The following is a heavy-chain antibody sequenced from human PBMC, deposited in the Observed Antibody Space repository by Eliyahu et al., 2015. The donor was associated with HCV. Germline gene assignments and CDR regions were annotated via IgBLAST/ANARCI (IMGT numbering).Heavy chain of an antibody. Sequence: QVQLVESGGGVVQPGRSLRLSCAASGFXFSSYGXHWVRQAPGKGLEWVAVIWYDGSNKYYADSVKGRFTISRDNSKNTLYLQMNSLRAEDTAVYYCARARITMVRGVSGYYGMDVWGQGTTVTVSS. CDR2: IWYDGSNK. D-gene: IGHD3-10*01. J-gene: IGHJ6*02. CDR3: ARARITMVRGVSGYYGMDV. V-gene: IGHV3-33*01. CDR1: GFXFSSYG.